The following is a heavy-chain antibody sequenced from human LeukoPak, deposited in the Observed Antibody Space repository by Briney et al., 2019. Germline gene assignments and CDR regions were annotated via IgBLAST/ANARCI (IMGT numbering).Heavy chain of an antibody. CDR1: GGSISSYY. Sequence: SETLSLTCTVSGGSISSYYWSWIRQPPGKGLEWIGYIYYSGSTNYNPSLKSRVTISVVTSKNQFSLKLSSVTAADTAVYYCATPSSGWSKDAFDIWGQGTMVTVSS. CDR3: ATPSSGWSKDAFDI. CDR2: IYYSGST. J-gene: IGHJ3*02. V-gene: IGHV4-59*08. D-gene: IGHD6-19*01.